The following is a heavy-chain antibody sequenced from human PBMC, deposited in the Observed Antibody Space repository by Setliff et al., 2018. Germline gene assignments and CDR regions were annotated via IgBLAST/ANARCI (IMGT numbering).Heavy chain of an antibody. V-gene: IGHV1-18*04. CDR2: VTVYNGNT. CDR3: ARVESMVRGKNILRHFDY. CDR1: GYTFAGYY. J-gene: IGHJ4*02. D-gene: IGHD3-10*01. Sequence: GASVKVSCKASGYTFAGYYMHWVRQAPGQGLEWMGWVTVYNGNTKYAQILQGRLTLTTDISTSTAYMELGSLTTDDTAVYYCARVESMVRGKNILRHFDYWGQGIQVTVSS.